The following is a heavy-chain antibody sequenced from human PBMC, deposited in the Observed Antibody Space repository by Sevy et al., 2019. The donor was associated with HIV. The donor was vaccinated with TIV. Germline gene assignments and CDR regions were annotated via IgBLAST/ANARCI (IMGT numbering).Heavy chain of an antibody. D-gene: IGHD1-20*01. CDR2: IYYSGST. Sequence: SETLSLTCTVSGGSISSSSYYWGWIRQPPGKGLEWIGSIYYSGSTYYNPSLKSRVTISVDTSKNQSSLKLSSVTAADTAVYYCARQNNFLTGTTSYYYGMDVWGQGTTVTVSS. V-gene: IGHV4-39*01. CDR3: ARQNNFLTGTTSYYYGMDV. CDR1: GGSISSSSYY. J-gene: IGHJ6*02.